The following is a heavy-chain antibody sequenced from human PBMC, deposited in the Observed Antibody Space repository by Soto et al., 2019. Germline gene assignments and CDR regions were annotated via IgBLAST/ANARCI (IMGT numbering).Heavy chain of an antibody. V-gene: IGHV3-74*01. J-gene: IGHJ3*02. CDR1: GFTFSSYW. CDR3: ARSGYCSSTSCYLEYAFDI. D-gene: IGHD2-2*01. Sequence: GGSLILSCAASGFTFSSYWMHWVRQAPGKGLVWVSRINSDGSSTSYADSVKGRFTVSRDNAKNTLYLQMNSLRAEDTAVYYCARSGYCSSTSCYLEYAFDIWGQGTMVT. CDR2: INSDGSST.